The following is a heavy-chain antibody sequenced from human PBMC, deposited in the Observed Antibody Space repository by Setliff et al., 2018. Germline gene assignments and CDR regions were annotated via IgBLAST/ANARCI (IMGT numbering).Heavy chain of an antibody. Sequence: SETLSLTCAVYGGSFSGYYWSWIRQPPGKGLEWIGEINHSGGTNYNPSLKSRVTISVDTSKNQFSLKLSSVTAADTAVYYCAREGEVDAFDIWGQGTMVTVSS. V-gene: IGHV4-34*01. CDR2: INHSGGT. CDR3: AREGEVDAFDI. CDR1: GGSFSGYY. D-gene: IGHD2-21*01. J-gene: IGHJ3*02.